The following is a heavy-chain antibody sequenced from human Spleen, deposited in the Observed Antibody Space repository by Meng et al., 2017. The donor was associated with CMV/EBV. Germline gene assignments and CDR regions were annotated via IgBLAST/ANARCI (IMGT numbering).Heavy chain of an antibody. V-gene: IGHV1-2*02. D-gene: IGHD2-15*01. CDR1: GYTFTGYY. Sequence: ASVKVSCKASGYTFTGYYIHWARQAPGQGFEWMGWINPNSGDTNYAQKFQGRVTMTRDTSISTAYMELTRLRFDDTAVYYCGLYCSGGGCPYNRFDPWGRGTLVTVSS. J-gene: IGHJ5*02. CDR3: GLYCSGGGCPYNRFDP. CDR2: INPNSGDT.